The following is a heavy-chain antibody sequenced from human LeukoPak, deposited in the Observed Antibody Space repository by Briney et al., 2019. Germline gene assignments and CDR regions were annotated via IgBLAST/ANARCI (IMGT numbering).Heavy chain of an antibody. D-gene: IGHD2-15*01. CDR1: GFPFSSHA. J-gene: IGHJ5*02. CDR2: ISNGKT. Sequence: RSGGSLRLSCAASGFPFSSHAMSWVRQPPGKGLEWVAAISNGKTYYADSVRSRFAISRDDSTNTVYLHMNSLRDEDTALYHCVREAGYCAPVCVKTNWFDPWGQGTLVTVSS. CDR3: VREAGYCAPVCVKTNWFDP. V-gene: IGHV3-23*01.